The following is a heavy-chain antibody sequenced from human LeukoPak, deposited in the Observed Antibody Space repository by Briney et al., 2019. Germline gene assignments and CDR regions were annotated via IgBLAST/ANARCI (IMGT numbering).Heavy chain of an antibody. Sequence: SETLSLTCTVSGDSISSGSYYWSWIRQPAGKGLEWIGRIYTSGSTNYNPSLKSRVTISVDTSKNQFSLKLSSVTAADTAVYYCARVTDFWSGYYITGHYYYMDVWGKGTTVTVSS. CDR2: IYTSGST. CDR1: GDSISSGSYY. J-gene: IGHJ6*03. V-gene: IGHV4-61*02. CDR3: ARVTDFWSGYYITGHYYYMDV. D-gene: IGHD3-3*01.